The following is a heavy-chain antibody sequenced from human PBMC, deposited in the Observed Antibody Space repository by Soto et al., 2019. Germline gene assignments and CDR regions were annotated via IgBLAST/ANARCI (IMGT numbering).Heavy chain of an antibody. D-gene: IGHD5-12*01. Sequence: GASVKVSCTASVYTLTSNGSSWVRQAPGQGLEWMGWISAYNGNTNYAQKLQGRVTMTTDTSTSTAYMELRSLRSDDTAVYYCARDYPRGGYNHYWGQGTLVTV. CDR1: VYTLTSNG. CDR2: ISAYNGNT. CDR3: ARDYPRGGYNHY. V-gene: IGHV1-18*01. J-gene: IGHJ4*02.